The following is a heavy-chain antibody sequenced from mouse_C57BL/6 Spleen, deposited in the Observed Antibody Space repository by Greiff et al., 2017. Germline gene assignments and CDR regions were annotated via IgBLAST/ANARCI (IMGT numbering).Heavy chain of an antibody. D-gene: IGHD1-1*01. CDR2: IDPEDSET. Sequence: VQLQQSGAELVKPGASVKLSCTASGFNIKDYYMHWVKQRTEQGLEWIGRIDPEDSETKYAPKFQGKATITADTSSNTAYLQLSSLTSEDTAVYYCVTTVVDFDYWGQGTTLTVSS. CDR3: VTTVVDFDY. V-gene: IGHV14-2*01. CDR1: GFNIKDYY. J-gene: IGHJ2*01.